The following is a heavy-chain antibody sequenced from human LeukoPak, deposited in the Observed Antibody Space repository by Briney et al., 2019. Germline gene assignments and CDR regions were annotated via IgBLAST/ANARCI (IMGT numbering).Heavy chain of an antibody. V-gene: IGHV4/OR15-8*01. D-gene: IGHD1-14*01. CDR2: VYHDGSA. CDR3: AYNRNFALDN. CDR1: GASIESHSW. Sequence: SETLPLTCAVSGASIESHSWWSWVRQPPGKGLEWIGEVYHDGSANYKPSLKSRVTISADTSRNHFSLKLTSVTAADTAVYYCAYNRNFALDNWGRGTLVTVSS. J-gene: IGHJ4*01.